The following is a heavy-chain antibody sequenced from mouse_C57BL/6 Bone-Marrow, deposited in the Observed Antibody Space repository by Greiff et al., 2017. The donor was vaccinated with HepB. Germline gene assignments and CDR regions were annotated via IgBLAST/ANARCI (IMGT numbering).Heavy chain of an antibody. CDR3: TRGGTTVVAFDY. Sequence: EVKVEESGEGLVKPGGSLKLSCAASGFTFSSYAMSWVRQTPEKRLEWVAYISSGGDYIYYADTVKGRFTISRDNARNTLYLQMSSLKSEDTAMYYCTRGGTTVVAFDYWGQGTTLTVSS. D-gene: IGHD1-1*01. CDR2: ISSGGDYI. CDR1: GFTFSSYA. V-gene: IGHV5S21*01. J-gene: IGHJ2*01.